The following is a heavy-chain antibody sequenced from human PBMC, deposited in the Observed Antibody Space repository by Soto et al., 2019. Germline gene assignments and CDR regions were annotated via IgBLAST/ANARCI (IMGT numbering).Heavy chain of an antibody. V-gene: IGHV4-38-2*02. CDR2: IYHSGST. D-gene: IGHD3-10*01. CDR1: GYSISSGYY. CDR3: ARDRDYGSGSSYFDY. Sequence: PSETLSLTCAVSGYSISSGYYWGWIRQPPGKGLERIGSIYHSGSTYYNPSLKSRVTISVDTSKNQFSLKLSSVTAADTAVYYCARDRDYGSGSSYFDYWGQGTLVTVSS. J-gene: IGHJ4*02.